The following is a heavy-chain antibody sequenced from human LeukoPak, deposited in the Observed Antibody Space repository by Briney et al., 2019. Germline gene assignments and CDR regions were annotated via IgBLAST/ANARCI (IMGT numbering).Heavy chain of an antibody. Sequence: SEALSLTCTVSGGSISSHYWSWIRQPPGKGLEWIGYIYYSGSTNYNPSLKSRVTISVDTSKSQFSLKLSSVTAADTAVYYCARVRYSGSYYGSFYWFDPWGQGTLVTVSS. D-gene: IGHD1-26*01. J-gene: IGHJ5*02. CDR1: GGSISSHY. CDR3: ARVRYSGSYYGSFYWFDP. V-gene: IGHV4-59*11. CDR2: IYYSGST.